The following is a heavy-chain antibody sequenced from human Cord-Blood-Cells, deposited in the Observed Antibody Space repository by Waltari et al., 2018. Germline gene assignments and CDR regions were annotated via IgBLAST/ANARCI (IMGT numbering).Heavy chain of an antibody. CDR2: IYYSGST. V-gene: IGHV4-39*01. D-gene: IGHD6-13*01. Sequence: QLQLQESGPGLVKPSETLSLTCTVSGGPLSSSSSYWGCNRQPPGKGLEWIGSIYYSGSTYYNPSLKSRVTISVDTSKNQFSLKLSSVTAADTAVYYCARHSSSWYRYFQHWGQGTLVTVSS. J-gene: IGHJ1*01. CDR1: GGPLSSSSSY. CDR3: ARHSSSWYRYFQH.